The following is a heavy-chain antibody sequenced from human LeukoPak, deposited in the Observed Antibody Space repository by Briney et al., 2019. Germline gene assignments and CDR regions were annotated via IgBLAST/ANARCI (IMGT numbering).Heavy chain of an antibody. D-gene: IGHD3/OR15-3a*01. CDR3: ARDKDFASDY. CDR1: GFTFSSYD. J-gene: IGHJ4*02. Sequence: GGSLRLSCAASGFTFSSYDMNWVRQAPGKGLEWVSYISGGSDTISYADSVKGRFSISRDNAKNSLYLQMSSLRDEDTAVYYCARDKDFASDYWGQGTLVTISS. CDR2: ISGGSDTI. V-gene: IGHV3-48*02.